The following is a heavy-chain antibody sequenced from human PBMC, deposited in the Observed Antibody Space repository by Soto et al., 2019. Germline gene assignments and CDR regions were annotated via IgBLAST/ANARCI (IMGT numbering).Heavy chain of an antibody. CDR2: IYYSGST. D-gene: IGHD2-15*01. CDR1: GGSISSSSYY. V-gene: IGHV4-39*01. Sequence: TLSLTCTVSGGSISSSSYYWGWIRQPPGKGLEWIGSIYYSGSTYYNPSLKSRVTISVDTSKNQFSLKLSSVTAADTAVYYCARLGNFCSGGSCYHDAFDIWGQGTMVTVSS. J-gene: IGHJ3*02. CDR3: ARLGNFCSGGSCYHDAFDI.